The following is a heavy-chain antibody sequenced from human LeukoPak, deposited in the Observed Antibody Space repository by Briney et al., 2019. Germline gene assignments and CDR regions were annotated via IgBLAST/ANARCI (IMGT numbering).Heavy chain of an antibody. CDR3: ARPSTSFLYFDY. CDR1: GGFISSSSYY. D-gene: IGHD2/OR15-2a*01. J-gene: IGHJ4*02. Sequence: SETLSLTCTVSGGFISSSSYYWAWIRQPPGKGLEWIGTIYYSGSTYYNPSLKSRVTISVDTSKNQFSLKLTSMIAADTAVYFCARPSTSFLYFDYWGQGTLVTVSS. CDR2: IYYSGST. V-gene: IGHV4-39*01.